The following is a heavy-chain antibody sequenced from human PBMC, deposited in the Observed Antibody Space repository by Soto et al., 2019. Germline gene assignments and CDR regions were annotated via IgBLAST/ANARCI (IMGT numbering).Heavy chain of an antibody. V-gene: IGHV3-23*01. CDR2: ITDTGGET. CDR1: GFTFGSRA. Sequence: GGSLRLCCVASGFTFGSRAMSWVRQALGEGIEWVSTITDTGGETKDAESVRGRFTISRDKSKNTLYLQMSSLRAEDSAVHYCARGSKDSYPGSRIFGFWGRGTLVTVSS. CDR3: ARGSKDSYPGSRIFGF. D-gene: IGHD3-10*01. J-gene: IGHJ4*02.